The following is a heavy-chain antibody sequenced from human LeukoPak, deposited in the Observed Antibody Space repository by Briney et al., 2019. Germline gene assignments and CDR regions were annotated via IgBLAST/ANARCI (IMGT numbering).Heavy chain of an antibody. Sequence: PGGSLRLSCAASGFTFSSYWMSWARQAPGKGLEWVANIKQDGSEKYYVDSVKGRFTISRDNAKNSLFLQMNSLRVEDSAVYFCARVGSGSYPNWFDPWGQGTLVTVSS. CDR1: GFTFSSYW. J-gene: IGHJ5*02. CDR3: ARVGSGSYPNWFDP. D-gene: IGHD1-26*01. V-gene: IGHV3-7*01. CDR2: IKQDGSEK.